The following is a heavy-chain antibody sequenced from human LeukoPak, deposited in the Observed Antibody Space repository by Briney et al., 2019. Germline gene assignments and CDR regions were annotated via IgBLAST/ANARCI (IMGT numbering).Heavy chain of an antibody. CDR3: AKSPPLYSSSWFLVMSFDY. J-gene: IGHJ4*02. CDR2: ISGSGGST. CDR1: GFTFSSYA. D-gene: IGHD6-13*01. V-gene: IGHV3-23*01. Sequence: PGGSLRLSCAASGFTFSSYAMSWVRQAPGKGLEWVSAISGSGGSTYYADSVKGRFTISRDNSKNTLYLQMNSLRAEDTAVYYCAKSPPLYSSSWFLVMSFDYWGQGTLVTVSS.